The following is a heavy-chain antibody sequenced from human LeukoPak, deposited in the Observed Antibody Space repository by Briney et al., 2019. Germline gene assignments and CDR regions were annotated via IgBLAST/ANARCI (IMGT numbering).Heavy chain of an antibody. V-gene: IGHV4-59*01. CDR3: AGGTTWNYYNY. Sequence: PSETLSLTCTVSGGSISSYYWSWIRQPPGKGLEWIGYIYYSGGTNYNPSLKSRVTISVDTSKSQFSLKLNSVTAADTAVYYCAGGTTWNYYNYWGQGTLVTVSS. D-gene: IGHD1-7*01. CDR1: GGSISSYY. CDR2: IYYSGGT. J-gene: IGHJ4*02.